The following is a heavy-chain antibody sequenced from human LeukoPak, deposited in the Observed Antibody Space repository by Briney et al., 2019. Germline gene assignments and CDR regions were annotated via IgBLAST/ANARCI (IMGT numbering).Heavy chain of an antibody. CDR3: ANVRFSDGKDY. D-gene: IGHD3-10*02. V-gene: IGHV3-64*01. J-gene: IGHJ4*02. Sequence: GGSLRLSCAASGFTFSIYAMHWVRQAPGKGLECVSSICCYGGSTYHAISVEGRFSLSRDNSKHTLYPQMRCVRPEHTAVFYCANVRFSDGKDYWGQGTLVSVSS. CDR1: GFTFSIYA. CDR2: ICCYGGST.